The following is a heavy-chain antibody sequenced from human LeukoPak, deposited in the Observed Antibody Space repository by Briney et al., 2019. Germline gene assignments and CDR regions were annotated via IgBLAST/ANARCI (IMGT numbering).Heavy chain of an antibody. J-gene: IGHJ4*02. CDR1: GFTFDDYG. CDR2: INWNGGST. V-gene: IGHV3-20*04. Sequence: PGGSLRLSCAASGFTFDDYGMGWVRQAPGKGLEWVSGINWNGGSTGYADSVKGRFTISRDNAKNSLYLQMNSLRAEDTALYYCARVSTIFGVSGGFDYWGQGTLVTVSS. D-gene: IGHD3-3*01. CDR3: ARVSTIFGVSGGFDY.